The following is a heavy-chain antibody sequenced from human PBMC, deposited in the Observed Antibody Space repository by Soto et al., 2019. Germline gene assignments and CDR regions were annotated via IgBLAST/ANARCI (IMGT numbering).Heavy chain of an antibody. CDR1: GYTFTGYY. D-gene: IGHD2-15*01. CDR3: ASAYCSGGSCYWDYYYYGMDV. J-gene: IGHJ6*02. CDR2: INPNSGGT. V-gene: IGHV1-2*02. Sequence: QVQLVQSGAEVKKPGASVKVSCKASGYTFTGYYMHWVRQAPGQGLEWMGWINPNSGGTNYAQKFQGRVTMTRDTSISTAYMELSRLRSDDTAVYYCASAYCSGGSCYWDYYYYGMDVWGQGTTVTVSS.